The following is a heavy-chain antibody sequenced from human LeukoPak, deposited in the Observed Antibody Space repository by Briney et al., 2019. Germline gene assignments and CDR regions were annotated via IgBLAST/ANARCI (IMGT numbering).Heavy chain of an antibody. CDR1: GITVSSNY. V-gene: IGHV4-34*01. Sequence: MPGGSLRLSCAASGITVSSNYMSWVRQPPGKGLEWIGEINHSGSTNYNPSLKSRVTISVDTSKNQFSLKLSSVTAADTAVYYCARGADYDFWSGYYVGNWFDPWGQGTLVTVSS. CDR2: INHSGST. D-gene: IGHD3-3*01. CDR3: ARGADYDFWSGYYVGNWFDP. J-gene: IGHJ5*02.